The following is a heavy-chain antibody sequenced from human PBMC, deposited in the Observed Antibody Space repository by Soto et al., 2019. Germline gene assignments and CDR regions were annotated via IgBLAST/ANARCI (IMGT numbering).Heavy chain of an antibody. CDR1: GFTFSSYA. CDR3: AKDVPKYSYGSDY. Sequence: EVQLLESGGCLVQPGGSLRLSCAASGFTFSSYAMSWVRQAPGKGLEWVSAISGSGGSTYYADSVKGRFTISRDNSKTTLYLQMNSLRAEDTAVYYCAKDVPKYSYGSDYGGQGTLVTVSS. CDR2: ISGSGGST. V-gene: IGHV3-23*01. D-gene: IGHD5-18*01. J-gene: IGHJ4*02.